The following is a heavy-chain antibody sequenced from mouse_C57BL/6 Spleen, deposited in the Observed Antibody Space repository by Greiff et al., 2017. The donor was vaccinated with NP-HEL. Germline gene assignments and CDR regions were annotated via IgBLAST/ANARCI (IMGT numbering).Heavy chain of an antibody. V-gene: IGHV1-19*01. CDR2: INPYNGGT. CDR1: GYTFTDYY. CDR3: ARRDSSVPYAMDY. J-gene: IGHJ4*01. D-gene: IGHD3-2*02. Sequence: VQLQQSGPVLVKPGASVKMSCKASGYTFTDYYMNWVKQSHGKSLEWIGVINPYNGGTSYNQKFKGKATLTVDKSSSTAYMELNSLTSEDSAVYYCARRDSSVPYAMDYWGQGTSVTVSS.